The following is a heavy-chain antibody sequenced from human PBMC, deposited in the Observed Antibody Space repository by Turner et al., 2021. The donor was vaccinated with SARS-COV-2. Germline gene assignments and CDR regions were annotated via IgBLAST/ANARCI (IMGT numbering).Heavy chain of an antibody. CDR2: ISSYNGNT. V-gene: IGHV1-18*01. CDR1: GYTFTSYG. D-gene: IGHD6-19*01. J-gene: IGHJ4*02. CDR3: ARDWAGGYYFDF. Sequence: QVQLVQSGAEVKKPGASVKVSCKASGYTFTSYGISWVRQAPGQGLEWIGWISSYNGNTNYAQNLQGRVTLTTDTSTSTAYMEVRSLRSDDTAIYYCARDWAGGYYFDFWGQGTLVTVSS.